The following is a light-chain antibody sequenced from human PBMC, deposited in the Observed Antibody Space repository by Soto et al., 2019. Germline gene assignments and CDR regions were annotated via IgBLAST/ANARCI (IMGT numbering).Light chain of an antibody. CDR3: QQYRDWPSWT. CDR2: GAS. V-gene: IGKV3-15*01. CDR1: KSVSIN. Sequence: ETVMTQSPATLSVSPGERATLSCRASKSVSINLAWYQQKPGQAPRLLIYGASTRTTCIPDRFSGSGSGTDFTLTISSLQSEDFAINYCQQYRDWPSWTFGQGTKVEIK. J-gene: IGKJ1*01.